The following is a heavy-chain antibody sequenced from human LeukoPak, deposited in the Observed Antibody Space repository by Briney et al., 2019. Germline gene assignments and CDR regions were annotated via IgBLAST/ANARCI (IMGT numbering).Heavy chain of an antibody. CDR2: INPSGGST. J-gene: IGHJ6*03. V-gene: IGHV1-46*01. D-gene: IGHD2-15*01. CDR1: GYPFTSYY. Sequence: ASVKVSCKASGYPFTSYYMHWVRQAPGQGLEWMGIINPSGGSTSYAQKFQGRVTMTRDTSTSTVYMELSSLRSEDTAEYYCARAHCSGGSCYGGSYFYYYMDVWGKGTTVTISS. CDR3: ARAHCSGGSCYGGSYFYYYMDV.